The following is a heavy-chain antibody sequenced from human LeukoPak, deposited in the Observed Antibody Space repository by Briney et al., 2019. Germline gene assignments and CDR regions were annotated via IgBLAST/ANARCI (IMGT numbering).Heavy chain of an antibody. CDR3: AREGGPARNWFDP. CDR1: GYTFTGYY. Sequence: ASVKVSCKASGYTFTGYYMHWVRQAPGQGLEWMGWINPNTGGTNYAQKFQGRVTMTRDTSISTVYMELSRLRSDDTAVYYCAREGGPARNWFDPWGQGTLVSVSS. J-gene: IGHJ5*02. D-gene: IGHD2-15*01. V-gene: IGHV1-2*02. CDR2: INPNTGGT.